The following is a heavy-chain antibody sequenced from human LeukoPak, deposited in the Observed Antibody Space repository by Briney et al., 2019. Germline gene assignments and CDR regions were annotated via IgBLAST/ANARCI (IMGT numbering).Heavy chain of an antibody. CDR2: ITSSGGAL. CDR3: AREYSSSSGKAFDI. Sequence: PGGSLRLSCAASGFTFSSYSMSWVRQAPGKGLEWVSYITSSGGALYYADSVKGRFTISRDNAKTSLYLQMNSLRAEDTAVYYCAREYSSSSGKAFDIWGQGTMVTVSS. CDR1: GFTFSSYS. D-gene: IGHD6-6*01. V-gene: IGHV3-48*01. J-gene: IGHJ3*02.